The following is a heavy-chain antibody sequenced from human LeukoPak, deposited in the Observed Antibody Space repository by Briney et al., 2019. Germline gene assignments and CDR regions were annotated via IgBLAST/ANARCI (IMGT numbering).Heavy chain of an antibody. J-gene: IGHJ4*02. Sequence: PGGSLRLSCSASGLTFSSSDMHWVRQAPGKALEYVSAITFHGRDTYYADSVNGRFTISRDNSKDTLYLQMSNLRPEDTAIYYCVKVGISTYDHWGQGTLVTVSS. V-gene: IGHV3-64D*06. CDR2: ITFHGRDT. CDR1: GLTFSSSD. D-gene: IGHD2/OR15-2a*01. CDR3: VKVGISTYDH.